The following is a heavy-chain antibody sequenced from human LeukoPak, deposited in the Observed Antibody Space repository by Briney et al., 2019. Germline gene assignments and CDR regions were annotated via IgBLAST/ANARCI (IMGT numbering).Heavy chain of an antibody. CDR1: GFTFSSSY. CDR3: ARGRELEYSYYMAV. Sequence: GGSLRLSCAASGFTFSSSYMSWVRQAPGKGLEWVSDIYSGGSTYYADSVEGRFTISRDNSKTTLYLQMNSLRAEDKAVYYCARGRELEYSYYMAVWGKGTTVTVSS. V-gene: IGHV3-53*01. J-gene: IGHJ6*03. D-gene: IGHD1-26*01. CDR2: IYSGGST.